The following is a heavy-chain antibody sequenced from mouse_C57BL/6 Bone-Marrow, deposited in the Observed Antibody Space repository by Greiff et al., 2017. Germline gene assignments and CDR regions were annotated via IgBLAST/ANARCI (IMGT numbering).Heavy chain of an antibody. D-gene: IGHD1-1*01. CDR2: IRSKSSNYAT. CDR3: VRDPYYGSPYWYFDV. Sequence: EVQLVESGGGLVQPKGSLKLSCAASGFTFNTYAMHWVRQAPGKGLEWVARIRSKSSNYATYYADSVKDRFTISRDDSQCMRYLQMNNLKTEDTAMYYCVRDPYYGSPYWYFDVWGTGTTVTVSS. V-gene: IGHV10-3*01. CDR1: GFTFNTYA. J-gene: IGHJ1*03.